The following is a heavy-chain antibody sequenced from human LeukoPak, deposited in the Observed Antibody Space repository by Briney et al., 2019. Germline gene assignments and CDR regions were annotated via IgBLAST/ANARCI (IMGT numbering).Heavy chain of an antibody. CDR3: ARGLPNWGYDY. Sequence: ASVKVSCKASGYTFTSYDFNWVRQATGQRPEWMGWMSPNSGDTGYAQKFQDRVTMTRNTSISTAYMELSSLRSDDTAVYYCARGLPNWGYDYWGPGTLVTVSS. CDR2: MSPNSGDT. CDR1: GYTFTSYD. V-gene: IGHV1-8*01. J-gene: IGHJ4*02. D-gene: IGHD7-27*01.